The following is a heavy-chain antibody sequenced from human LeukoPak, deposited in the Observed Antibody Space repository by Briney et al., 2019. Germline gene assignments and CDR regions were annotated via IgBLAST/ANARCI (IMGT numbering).Heavy chain of an antibody. Sequence: SESLSLSCTASGFSFSSYYWSWIRQPPGKGLEWIGYIYYSGSTIYNPSLKSGVIISVDTSKNQFSLKLSYVTAADTAVYYCARLGYCSGGSCYLFDYWGQGTLVTVSS. CDR1: GFSFSSYY. CDR2: IYYSGST. CDR3: ARLGYCSGGSCYLFDY. J-gene: IGHJ4*02. V-gene: IGHV4-59*01. D-gene: IGHD2-15*01.